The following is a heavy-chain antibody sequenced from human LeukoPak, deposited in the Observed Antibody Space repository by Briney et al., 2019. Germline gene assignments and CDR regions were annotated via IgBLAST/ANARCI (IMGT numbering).Heavy chain of an antibody. Sequence: PGGSLRLPCAASGFTFSSYAMHWVRQAPGKGLEWVAVISYDGSNKYYADSVKGRFTISRDNSKNTLYLQMNSLRAEDTAVYYCVHAAYNWNPGSAWGQGTLVTVSS. CDR1: GFTFSSYA. CDR2: ISYDGSNK. CDR3: VHAAYNWNPGSA. D-gene: IGHD1-20*01. J-gene: IGHJ5*02. V-gene: IGHV3-30-3*01.